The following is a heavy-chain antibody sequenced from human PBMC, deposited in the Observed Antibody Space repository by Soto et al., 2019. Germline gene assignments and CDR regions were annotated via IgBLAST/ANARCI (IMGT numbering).Heavy chain of an antibody. Sequence: EVQLLESGGGLVQPGGSLRLSCAASGFTFSSYAMTWVRQAPGKGLEWVSAISGSGGTTYHADSVKGRFTISRDNSKNTLYLQMNSLSAEDAAVYYCAKPQYSSSSYYYYGMDVWGQGTTVTVSS. D-gene: IGHD6-6*01. J-gene: IGHJ6*02. CDR3: AKPQYSSSSYYYYGMDV. CDR2: ISGSGGTT. V-gene: IGHV3-23*01. CDR1: GFTFSSYA.